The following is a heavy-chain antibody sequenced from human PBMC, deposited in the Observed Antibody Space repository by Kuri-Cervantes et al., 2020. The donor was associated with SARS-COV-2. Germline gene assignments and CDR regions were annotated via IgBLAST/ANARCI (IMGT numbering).Heavy chain of an antibody. CDR2: ISGSGGST. Sequence: GESLKISCAASGFTFSSYAMSWVRQAPGKGLEWVSAISGSGGSTYYADSVKGRFTISRDNSKNTLCLQMNSLRAEDTAVYYCAGEFPQGRIFGVVPTRYYYYYMDVWGKGTTVTVSS. V-gene: IGHV3-23*01. CDR3: AGEFPQGRIFGVVPTRYYYYYMDV. D-gene: IGHD3-3*01. J-gene: IGHJ6*03. CDR1: GFTFSSYA.